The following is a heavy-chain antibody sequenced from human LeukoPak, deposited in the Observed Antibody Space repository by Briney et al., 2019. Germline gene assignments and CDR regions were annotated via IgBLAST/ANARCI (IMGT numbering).Heavy chain of an antibody. CDR2: ISGSGGST. J-gene: IGHJ4*02. CDR3: ARDLSYCSGGSCYETYYFDY. CDR1: RLTFSSYA. D-gene: IGHD2-15*01. V-gene: IGHV3-23*01. Sequence: GGSLRLSCAASRLTFSSYAMSWVRQAPGKGLEWVSAISGSGGSTYYADSVEGRFTISRDNSMNTLYLQMNSLRAEDTAVYYCARDLSYCSGGSCYETYYFDYWGQGTLVTVSS.